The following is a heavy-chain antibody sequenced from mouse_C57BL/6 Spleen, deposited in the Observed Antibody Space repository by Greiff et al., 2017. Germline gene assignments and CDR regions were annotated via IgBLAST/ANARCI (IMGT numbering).Heavy chain of an antibody. V-gene: IGHV1-81*01. J-gene: IGHJ4*01. CDR1: GYTFTSYG. D-gene: IGHD1-3*01. Sequence: VKLMESGAELARPGASVKLSCKASGYTFTSYGISWVKQRTGQGLEWIGEIYPRSGNTYYNEKFKGKATLTADKSSSTAYMELRSLTSEDSAVYFCARHSDIRDYWGQGTSVTVSS. CDR2: IYPRSGNT. CDR3: ARHSDIRDY.